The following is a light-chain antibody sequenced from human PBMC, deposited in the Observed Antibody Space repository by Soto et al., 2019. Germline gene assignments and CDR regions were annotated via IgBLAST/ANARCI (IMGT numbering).Light chain of an antibody. CDR1: QTVTSDY. V-gene: IGKV3-20*01. CDR2: GAS. CDR3: QQYGSSAPIT. Sequence: EIVLTQSPGTLSLSPGEGATLSCRASQTVTSDYLAWYQQKPGQAPRLLIYGASDRATGIPDRFSASGSETDFTLTISRLEPEDFALYYCQQYGSSAPITFGQGTHWRL. J-gene: IGKJ5*01.